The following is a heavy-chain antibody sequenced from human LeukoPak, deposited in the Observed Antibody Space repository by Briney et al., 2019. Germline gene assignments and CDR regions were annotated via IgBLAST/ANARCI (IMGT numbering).Heavy chain of an antibody. J-gene: IGHJ4*02. CDR1: GFTFSSYD. D-gene: IGHD3-3*02. Sequence: GGSLRLSCAASGFTFSSYDMNWVRQAPGKGLEWVSYISNSGSTLYYADSVKGRFTISRDNAKSSLYLQMNRLRAEDTAVYYCSRGLSVGGQGTLVSVSS. V-gene: IGHV3-48*03. CDR2: ISNSGSTL. CDR3: SRGLSV.